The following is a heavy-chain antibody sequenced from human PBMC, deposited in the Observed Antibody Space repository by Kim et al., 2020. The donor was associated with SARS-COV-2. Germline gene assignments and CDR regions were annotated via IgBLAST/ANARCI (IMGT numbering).Heavy chain of an antibody. Sequence: YADSVKGRFTISRDNSKNTLYLQMNSLRAEDTAVDYCARVLRYFDWLPYYWGQGTLVTVSS. J-gene: IGHJ4*02. V-gene: IGHV3-30*01. D-gene: IGHD3-9*01. CDR3: ARVLRYFDWLPYY.